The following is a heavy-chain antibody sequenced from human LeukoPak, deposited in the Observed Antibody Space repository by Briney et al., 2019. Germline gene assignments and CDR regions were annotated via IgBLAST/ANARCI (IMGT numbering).Heavy chain of an antibody. V-gene: IGHV3-30*18. CDR1: GFTFSSYG. D-gene: IGHD3-9*01. CDR3: AKGRYDNIRYFDWLPDYFDH. Sequence: GGSLRLSCAASGFTFSSYGMHWVRQAPGKGLEWVAVISYDGSNKYYADSVKGRFTISRDNSKNTLYLQMNSLRAEDTAEYYCAKGRYDNIRYFDWLPDYFDHWGQGTLVTVSS. CDR2: ISYDGSNK. J-gene: IGHJ4*02.